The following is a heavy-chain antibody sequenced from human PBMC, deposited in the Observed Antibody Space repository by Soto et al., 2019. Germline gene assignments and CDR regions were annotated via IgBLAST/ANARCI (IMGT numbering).Heavy chain of an antibody. V-gene: IGHV3-21*01. Sequence: GGSLRLSCAASGFTFSIYSMNWVRQAPGKGLEWVSSISRSSSYIYYADSVKGRFTISRDNAKNSLYLQMNSLRAEDTAVYYCARDLHDYVSFRFDPWGQGTLVTVSS. D-gene: IGHD3-16*01. CDR2: ISRSSSYI. J-gene: IGHJ5*02. CDR3: ARDLHDYVSFRFDP. CDR1: GFTFSIYS.